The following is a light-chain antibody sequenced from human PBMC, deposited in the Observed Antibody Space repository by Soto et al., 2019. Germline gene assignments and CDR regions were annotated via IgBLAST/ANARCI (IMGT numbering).Light chain of an antibody. CDR3: QSYDSTLSARYV. CDR1: SSNIGAGYD. CDR2: GNS. J-gene: IGLJ1*01. Sequence: QSVLTQPPSVSGAPGQRVTISCTGSSSNIGAGYDVHWYQQLPGTAPKLLIYGNSNRPSGVPDRFSGSKSGTSASLAITGLQAEDEADYDCQSYDSTLSARYVFGTGTKVTVL. V-gene: IGLV1-40*01.